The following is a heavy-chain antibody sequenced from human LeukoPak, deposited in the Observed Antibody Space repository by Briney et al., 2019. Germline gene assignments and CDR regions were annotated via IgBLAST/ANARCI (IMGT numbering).Heavy chain of an antibody. V-gene: IGHV3-9*01. Sequence: PGRSLRLSCAASGFTFDDYGMHWVRQALGKGLEWVSGISWNSGSIGYADSVEGRFTISRDNAKNSLYLQMNSLRAEDTALYYCAKAPRGNDDYFDYWGQGTLVTVSS. CDR3: AKAPRGNDDYFDY. CDR2: ISWNSGSI. CDR1: GFTFDDYG. D-gene: IGHD3-16*01. J-gene: IGHJ4*02.